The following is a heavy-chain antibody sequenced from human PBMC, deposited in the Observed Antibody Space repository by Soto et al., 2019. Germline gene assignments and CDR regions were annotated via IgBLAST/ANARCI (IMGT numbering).Heavy chain of an antibody. J-gene: IGHJ4*02. Sequence: GGSLRLSCAASGFTFSSYGMHWVRQAPGKGLEWVAVIWYDGSNKYYADSVKGRFTISRDNSKNTLYLQMNSLRAEDTAVYYCARDISGWYFDYWGQGTLVTVSS. CDR1: GFTFSSYG. D-gene: IGHD6-19*01. CDR2: IWYDGSNK. CDR3: ARDISGWYFDY. V-gene: IGHV3-33*01.